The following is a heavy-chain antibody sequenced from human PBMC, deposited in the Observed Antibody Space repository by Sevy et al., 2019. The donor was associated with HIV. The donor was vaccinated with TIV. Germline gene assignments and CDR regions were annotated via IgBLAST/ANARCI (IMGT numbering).Heavy chain of an antibody. CDR2: ISSSSNYI. Sequence: GGSLRLSCAASGFTFSSYSMNWVRQAPGKGLEWVSSISSSSNYIYYADSVKGRFTISRDNAKNSLYLQMNSLRAKDTAVYYCASKSLVGFGELLSYYFDYWGQGTLVTVSS. D-gene: IGHD3-10*01. J-gene: IGHJ4*02. CDR1: GFTFSSYS. CDR3: ASKSLVGFGELLSYYFDY. V-gene: IGHV3-21*01.